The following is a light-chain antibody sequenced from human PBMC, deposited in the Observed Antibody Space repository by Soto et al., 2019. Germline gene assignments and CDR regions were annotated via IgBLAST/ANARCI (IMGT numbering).Light chain of an antibody. CDR3: QQYNTYSWT. V-gene: IGKV1-5*01. J-gene: IGKJ1*01. Sequence: EIKMTQSPSTLSASMGDRVSITCRASQSISTYLAWYQQKPGKAPKLLIHDASSLESGVPPRFSGSGSGTEFTLTISSLQPDDFATYYCQQYNTYSWTFGQGTKVDIK. CDR1: QSISTY. CDR2: DAS.